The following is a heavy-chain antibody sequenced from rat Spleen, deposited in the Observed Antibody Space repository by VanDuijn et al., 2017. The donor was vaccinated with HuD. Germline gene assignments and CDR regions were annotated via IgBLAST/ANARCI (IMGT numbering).Heavy chain of an antibody. CDR2: ISTGGGNT. J-gene: IGHJ3*01. V-gene: IGHV5S13*01. CDR3: AKGGYNYGWFAY. D-gene: IGHD1-4*01. Sequence: EVQLVESGGGLVQPGRSLKLSCAASGFTYSNYVMAWVRQAPTKGLEWVASISTGGGNTYYRDSVKGRFTISRDNAKNTLYLQMDRLRSEDTANYYCAKGGYNYGWFAYWGQGTLVTVSS. CDR1: GFTYSNYV.